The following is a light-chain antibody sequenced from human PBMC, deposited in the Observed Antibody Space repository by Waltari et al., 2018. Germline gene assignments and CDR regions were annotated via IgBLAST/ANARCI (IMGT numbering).Light chain of an antibody. J-gene: IGKJ1*01. Sequence: DIVLTQSPGTLALSPGERVTLSCRASQSVSRALAWYQQKPGQAPRLLLYGASTRANGIPDRFSGSGSGTDFSLTISRLEPEDFAVYYCQHYVRLPVTFGQGTKVEIK. CDR3: QHYVRLPVT. V-gene: IGKV3-20*01. CDR1: QSVSRA. CDR2: GAS.